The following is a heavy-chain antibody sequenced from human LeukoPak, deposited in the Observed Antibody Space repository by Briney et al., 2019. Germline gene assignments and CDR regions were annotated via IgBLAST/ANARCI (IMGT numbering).Heavy chain of an antibody. CDR3: ARARSVVTAVDI. V-gene: IGHV1-46*01. Sequence: ASVKVSCKASGYTFTSYYMHWVRQAPGQGLEWMGIINPSGGSTSYAQKFKGRVTMTRDMSTSTVYMELSSLRSDDTAVYYCARARSVVTAVDIWGQGTMVTVSS. D-gene: IGHD4-23*01. CDR1: GYTFTSYY. CDR2: INPSGGST. J-gene: IGHJ3*02.